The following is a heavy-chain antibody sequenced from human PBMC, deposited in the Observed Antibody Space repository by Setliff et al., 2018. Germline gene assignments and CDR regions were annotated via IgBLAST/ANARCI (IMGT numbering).Heavy chain of an antibody. CDR3: ARTCSGSGCYAGLES. Sequence: GASVKVSCKAFGGTFSNSAINWVRQAPGQGLEWMGGIIPIRGAADYAQKFQGKVIITADGSTSTAYMELTSLRPEDTAVYYCARTCSGSGCYAGLESWGQGTPVTVSS. J-gene: IGHJ4*02. CDR2: IIPIRGAA. V-gene: IGHV1-69*13. D-gene: IGHD2-15*01. CDR1: GGTFSNSA.